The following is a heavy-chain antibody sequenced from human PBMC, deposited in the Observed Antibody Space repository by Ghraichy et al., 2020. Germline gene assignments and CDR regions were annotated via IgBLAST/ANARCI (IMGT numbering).Heavy chain of an antibody. Sequence: GGSLRLSCAASGFTFSSYWMSWVRQAPGKGLEWVANMKQDESEKYYVDSVKGRFTISRDNAKNSLYLQMNSLRAEDTAVYYCARYYFDGRKLLAFDVWGQGTMVTVSS. J-gene: IGHJ3*01. D-gene: IGHD3-22*01. V-gene: IGHV3-7*03. CDR1: GFTFSSYW. CDR3: ARYYFDGRKLLAFDV. CDR2: MKQDESEK.